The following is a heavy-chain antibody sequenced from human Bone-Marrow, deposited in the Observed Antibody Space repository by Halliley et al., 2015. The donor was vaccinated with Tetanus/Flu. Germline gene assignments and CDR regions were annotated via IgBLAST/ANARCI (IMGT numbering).Heavy chain of an antibody. J-gene: IGHJ4*02. CDR1: RFSFSSYA. Sequence: SLRLSCVASRFSFSSYAMSWVRQAPGKGLEWVSTISGSGGTTWYADSVKGRFTTSRDNSKNTLYLQMNSLRAGDTAVYYCAPKWGEGPLVSAPLAYWGLGTRFSVSS. CDR3: APKWGEGPLVSAPLAY. CDR2: ISGSGGTT. D-gene: IGHD2-15*01. V-gene: IGHV3-23*01.